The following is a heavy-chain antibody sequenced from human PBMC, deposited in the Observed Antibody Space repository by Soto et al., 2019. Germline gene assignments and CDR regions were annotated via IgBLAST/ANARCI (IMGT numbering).Heavy chain of an antibody. CDR3: ARDTDGLHY. V-gene: IGHV3-74*01. CDR1: GLIFSNYK. Sequence: GGSLRLSCAASGLIFSNYKMHWVRQAPGKGLVWVSRINTDGSIIDYANSVKGRFTVSRDNAKNTLYLQMNSLRADDTAVYYCARDTDGLHYWGQGTLVTVSS. CDR2: INTDGSII. J-gene: IGHJ4*02.